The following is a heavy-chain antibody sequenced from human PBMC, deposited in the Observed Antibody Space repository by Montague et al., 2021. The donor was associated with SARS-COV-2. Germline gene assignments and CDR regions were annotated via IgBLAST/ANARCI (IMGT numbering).Heavy chain of an antibody. V-gene: IGHV4-39*01. CDR3: ARHEERITIFGVVTKGAFDY. CDR1: GGSISSSSYY. CDR2: IYYSGST. J-gene: IGHJ4*02. D-gene: IGHD3-3*01. Sequence: SETLSLTCTVSGGSISSSSYYWGWIRQPPGKGLEWIGSIYYSGSTYYNPSLKSRVTISVDTSKNQLSLKLSSVTAADTAVYYCARHEERITIFGVVTKGAFDYWGQGALVTVSS.